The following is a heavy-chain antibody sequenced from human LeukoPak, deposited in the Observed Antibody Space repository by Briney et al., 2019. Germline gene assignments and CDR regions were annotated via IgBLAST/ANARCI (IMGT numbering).Heavy chain of an antibody. D-gene: IGHD4-23*01. CDR1: GFTFSSYA. CDR2: ISTSSSYI. J-gene: IGHJ4*02. Sequence: GGSLRLSCAASGFTFSSYAMSWVRQAPGKGLEWVSSISTSSSYIYYADSVKGRFTISRDNANNSLYLEMNGLRAEDTAVYYCARHVSGRWELFFDSWGQGALVTVSS. V-gene: IGHV3-21*01. CDR3: ARHVSGRWELFFDS.